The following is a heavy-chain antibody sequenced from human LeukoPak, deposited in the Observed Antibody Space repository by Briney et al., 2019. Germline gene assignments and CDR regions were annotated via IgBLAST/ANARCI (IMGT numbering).Heavy chain of an antibody. V-gene: IGHV3-30*18. CDR1: GFTFSSYG. CDR3: AKSLNPYINYYYYGMDV. CDR2: ISYDGSNK. Sequence: GGSLRLSCAASGFTFSSYGMHWVRQAPGKGLEWVAVISYDGSNKYYADSVKGRFTISRDNSKNTLYLQMNSLRAEDTAVYYCAKSLNPYINYYYYGMDVWGQGTTVTVSS. J-gene: IGHJ6*02. D-gene: IGHD1-14*01.